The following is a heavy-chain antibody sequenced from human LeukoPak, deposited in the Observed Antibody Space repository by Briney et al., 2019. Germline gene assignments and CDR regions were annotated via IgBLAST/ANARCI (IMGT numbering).Heavy chain of an antibody. CDR1: GFTFDDYG. V-gene: IGHV3-21*01. Sequence: GGSLRLSCAASGFTFDDYGMSWVRQAPGKGLEWVSSISSSSSYIYYADSVKGRFTISRDNAKNSLYLQMNSLRAEDTAVYYCARDLTYGDYSKFDYWGQGTLVTVSS. CDR3: ARDLTYGDYSKFDY. J-gene: IGHJ4*02. CDR2: ISSSSSYI. D-gene: IGHD4-17*01.